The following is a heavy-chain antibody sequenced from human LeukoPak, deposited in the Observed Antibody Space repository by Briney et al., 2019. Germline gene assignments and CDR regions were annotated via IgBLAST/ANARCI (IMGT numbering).Heavy chain of an antibody. J-gene: IGHJ4*02. V-gene: IGHV1-18*01. CDR1: GYTFTSYG. D-gene: IGHD3-22*01. CDR3: ARGGYDSSGYYYPQYYFDY. Sequence: ASVKVSCKASGYTFTSYGISWVRQAPGQGLEWMGWISAYNGNTNYAQKLQGRVTMTTDTSTSTAYMELRSLSSDDTAVYYCARGGYDSSGYYYPQYYFDYWGQGTLVTVSS. CDR2: ISAYNGNT.